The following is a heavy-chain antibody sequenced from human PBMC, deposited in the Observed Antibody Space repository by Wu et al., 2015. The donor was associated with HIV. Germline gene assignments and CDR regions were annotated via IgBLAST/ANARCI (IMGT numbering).Heavy chain of an antibody. J-gene: IGHJ6*02. CDR3: ARNSDSVATSLYSLGV. Sequence: QVHLVQSGPEVKKHGSSVKVSCKASGATFSSYAFSWVRQAPGQGLEWMGGITPISGTPNYAQKFKDRVTFTTDESKRTAYMELSSLRSEDTAIYYCARNSDSVATSLYSLGVWGQGTTVTVSS. CDR2: ITPISGTP. V-gene: IGHV1-69*05. CDR1: GATFSSYA. D-gene: IGHD5-12*01.